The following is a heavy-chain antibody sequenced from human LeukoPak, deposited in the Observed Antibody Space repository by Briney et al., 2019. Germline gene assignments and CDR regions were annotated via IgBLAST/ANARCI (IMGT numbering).Heavy chain of an antibody. D-gene: IGHD3-9*01. V-gene: IGHV1-18*01. CDR1: GYTFTSYG. CDR3: ARVLRYPLGPSPDAFDI. CDR2: ISAYNGNT. J-gene: IGHJ3*02. Sequence: ASVKVSCKASGYTFTSYGISWVRQAPGQGLEWMGWISAYNGNTNYAQKLQGRVTMTTDTSTSTAYMELRSLRSDDTAVYYCARVLRYPLGPSPDAFDIWGQGTMVTVSS.